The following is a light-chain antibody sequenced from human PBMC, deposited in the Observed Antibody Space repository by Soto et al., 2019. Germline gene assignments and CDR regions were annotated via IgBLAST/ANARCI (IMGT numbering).Light chain of an antibody. J-gene: IGLJ1*01. CDR1: NIDVDAYKY. V-gene: IGLV2-14*01. CDR2: EVS. Sequence: QSGLAQPASVTGTPGQSITISFTSSNIDVDAYKYISWYRQPPGEAPKIIIYEVSNRPSGISNRFSGSKSGNTASLTLSGLQAEEEAEYFCSTYTDKTYVFGSGTKVTVL. CDR3: STYTDKTYV.